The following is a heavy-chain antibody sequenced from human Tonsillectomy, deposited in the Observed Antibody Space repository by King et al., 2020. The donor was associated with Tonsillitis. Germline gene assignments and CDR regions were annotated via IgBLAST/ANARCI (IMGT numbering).Heavy chain of an antibody. V-gene: IGHV4-39*01. CDR1: GDSISSSDQF. CDR2: MHYSGNI. J-gene: IGHJ4*02. CDR3: AIYVSGTFDY. Sequence: QLQESGPGVVKPSETLSLTCTVSGDSISSSDQFWAWIRQPPGKGLEWIGYMHYSGNIFYNPSLKSRSTISGVTSENRFSLKLSSVTAADTAVYFCAIYVSGTFDYWGQGALVTVSS. D-gene: IGHD1-26*01.